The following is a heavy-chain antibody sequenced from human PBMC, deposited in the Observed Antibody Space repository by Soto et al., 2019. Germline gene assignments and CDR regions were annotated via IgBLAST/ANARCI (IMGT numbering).Heavy chain of an antibody. Sequence: GESLKSSGKGSGYSFTIYCIGWVLQMPWKGLEWMGIIYPGDSDTRYSPSFQGQVTISADKSISTAYLQWSSLKASDTAMYYCARRAVTTWGYYYYYGMDVWGQGTTVTVSS. CDR3: ARRAVTTWGYYYYYGMDV. J-gene: IGHJ6*02. CDR2: IYPGDSDT. D-gene: IGHD4-17*01. V-gene: IGHV5-51*01. CDR1: GYSFTIYC.